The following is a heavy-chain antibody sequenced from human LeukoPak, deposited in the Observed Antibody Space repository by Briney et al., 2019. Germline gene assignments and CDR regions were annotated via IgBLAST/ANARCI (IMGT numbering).Heavy chain of an antibody. CDR3: ARGPQVVSPYWFFDL. Sequence: GGSLRLSCAASGFTLGDYGMTWVRQGPGKGLEWVSSINWNGGATYYADSVKGRFTISRDNAKNSLSLQMNSLRAEDTALYHCARGPQVVSPYWFFDLWGRGTLVTVSS. D-gene: IGHD2-2*01. V-gene: IGHV3-20*01. CDR2: INWNGGAT. J-gene: IGHJ2*01. CDR1: GFTLGDYG.